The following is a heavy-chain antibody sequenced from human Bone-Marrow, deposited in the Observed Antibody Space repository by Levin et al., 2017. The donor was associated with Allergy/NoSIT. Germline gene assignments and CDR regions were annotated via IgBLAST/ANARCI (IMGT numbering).Heavy chain of an antibody. V-gene: IGHV1-46*01. J-gene: IGHJ4*02. Sequence: ASVKVSCKTSGYTFIGFYVHWVRQAPGQGLEWMGLMNPRGGDTLISKRFQARVTMTRDTSAGIAYMELTSLTSDDPAVYYCARGDNADRWGQGTLVTVSS. CDR2: MNPRGGDT. D-gene: IGHD1-1*01. CDR1: GYTFIGFY. CDR3: ARGDNADR.